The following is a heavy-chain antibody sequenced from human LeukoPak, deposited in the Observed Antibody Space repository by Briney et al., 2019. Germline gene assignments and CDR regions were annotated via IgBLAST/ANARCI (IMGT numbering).Heavy chain of an antibody. Sequence: GRSLRLSRAASGFTVSSNYMSWVRQALGKGLEWVSVIYSGGTTYYADSVNGRFTISRDNSKNTLYLQMNSLRAEDTAVYYCARAAGGHYYDSSGYLNYWGQGTLVTVSS. D-gene: IGHD3-22*01. CDR3: ARAAGGHYYDSSGYLNY. CDR1: GFTVSSNY. CDR2: IYSGGTT. J-gene: IGHJ4*02. V-gene: IGHV3-53*01.